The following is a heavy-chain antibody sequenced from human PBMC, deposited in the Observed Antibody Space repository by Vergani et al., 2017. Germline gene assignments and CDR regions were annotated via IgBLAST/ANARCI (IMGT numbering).Heavy chain of an antibody. CDR3: ARDRYYYDSSGDLDY. D-gene: IGHD3-22*01. J-gene: IGHJ4*02. Sequence: QVQLVESGGGVVQPGRSLRLSCAASGFTFSSYAMHWVRQAPGKVLEWVAVISYDGSNKYYADSVKGRFTISRDNSKNTLYLQMNSLRAEDTAVYYCARDRYYYDSSGDLDYWGQGTLVTVSS. CDR2: ISYDGSNK. V-gene: IGHV3-30-3*01. CDR1: GFTFSSYA.